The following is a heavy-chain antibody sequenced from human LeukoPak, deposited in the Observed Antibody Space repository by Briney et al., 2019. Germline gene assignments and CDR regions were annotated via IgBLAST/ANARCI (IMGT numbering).Heavy chain of an antibody. CDR3: AKDQGSGATGFDY. V-gene: IGHV3-30*04. CDR1: GFTFSSYA. Sequence: GGSLRLSCAASGFTFSSYAMHWVRQAPGKGLEWVAVISYDGSNKYYADSVKGRFTISRDNSKNTLYLQMNSLRAEDTAVYYCAKDQGSGATGFDYWGQGTLVTASS. D-gene: IGHD1-26*01. CDR2: ISYDGSNK. J-gene: IGHJ4*02.